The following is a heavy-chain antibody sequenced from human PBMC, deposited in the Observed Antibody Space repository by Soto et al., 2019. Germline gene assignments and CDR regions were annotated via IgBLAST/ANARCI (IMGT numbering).Heavy chain of an antibody. J-gene: IGHJ6*02. Sequence: ASVKVSCKASGGTFSSYAISWVRQAPGQGLEWMGGIIPIFGTANYAQKFQGRVTITADESTSTAYMELSSLRSEDTAVYYCARASPSTRTIFGGVSPLSYGMDVWGQGTTVTVSS. D-gene: IGHD3-3*01. V-gene: IGHV1-69*13. CDR1: GGTFSSYA. CDR3: ARASPSTRTIFGGVSPLSYGMDV. CDR2: IIPIFGTA.